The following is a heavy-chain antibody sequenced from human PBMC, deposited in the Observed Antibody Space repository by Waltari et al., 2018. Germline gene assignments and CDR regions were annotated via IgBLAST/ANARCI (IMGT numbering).Heavy chain of an antibody. V-gene: IGHV4-39*07. D-gene: IGHD6-6*01. CDR2: IYYSGST. CDR1: GGSISSSSYY. J-gene: IGHJ4*02. Sequence: QLQLQESGPGLVKPSETLSLTCTVSGGSISSSSYYWGWIRQPPGKGLEWIGSIYYSGSTYYNPSLKSRVTISVDTSKNQFSLKLSSVTAADTAVYYCARVPIAARPSHWGQGTLVTVSS. CDR3: ARVPIAARPSH.